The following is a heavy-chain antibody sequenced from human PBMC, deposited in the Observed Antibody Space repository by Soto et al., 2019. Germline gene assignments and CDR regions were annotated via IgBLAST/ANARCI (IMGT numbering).Heavy chain of an antibody. CDR2: INTNTGNP. CDR1: GYTFTSYA. CDR3: ARGQPHPQHDYSYNWFDP. D-gene: IGHD4-4*01. J-gene: IGHJ5*02. Sequence: ASVKVSCKASGYTFTSYAMNWVRQAPGQGLEWMGWINTNTGNPTYAQGFTGRFVFSLDTSVSTAYLQICSLKAEDTAVYYCARGQPHPQHDYSYNWFDPWGQGTLVTVSS. V-gene: IGHV7-4-1*01.